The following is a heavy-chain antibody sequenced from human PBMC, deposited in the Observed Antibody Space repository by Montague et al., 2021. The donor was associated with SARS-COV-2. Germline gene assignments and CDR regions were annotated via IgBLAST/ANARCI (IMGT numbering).Heavy chain of an antibody. V-gene: IGHV6-1*01. J-gene: IGHJ3*02. CDR3: AMRGGALDAFDI. CDR1: GDSVSTYGVA. Sequence: CAISGDSVSTYGVAWDWIRQSPSRGLEWLGMTIYTGSAWYNEYAESVKGRITINPDTPKNQFSLHLTSVTPEDTAVYYCAMRGGALDAFDIWGQGTMVIVSS. D-gene: IGHD4-17*01. CDR2: TIYTGSAWYN.